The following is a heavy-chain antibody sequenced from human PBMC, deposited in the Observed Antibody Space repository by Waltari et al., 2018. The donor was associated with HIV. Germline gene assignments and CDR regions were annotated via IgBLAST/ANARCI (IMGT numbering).Heavy chain of an antibody. D-gene: IGHD2-15*01. CDR1: GGSISSGTYY. V-gene: IGHV4-61*02. CDR3: AREGCSGGSCYRYYYYYYGLDV. J-gene: IGHJ6*02. CDR2: IDSTGTT. Sequence: QVQLQESGPGLVKPSQTLSLTCTVSGGSISSGTYYWTWIRQPAVKGLEWIGRIDSTGTTNYNPSLKSRVTISVDTSNNQFSLKLTSVTVADTALYYCAREGCSGGSCYRYYYYYYGLDVWGQGTTVTVSS.